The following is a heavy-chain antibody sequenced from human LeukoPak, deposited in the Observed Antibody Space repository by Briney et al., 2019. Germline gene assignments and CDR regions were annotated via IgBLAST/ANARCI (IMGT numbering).Heavy chain of an antibody. CDR1: GFTFSNYR. D-gene: IGHD1-20*01. Sequence: GGSLRLSCAASGFTFSNYRMRWVRQAPGKGLEWVANIDPDGSETQYVGSVKGRFTTSRDNAKNSLYLQMNSLRAEDTAIYYCARIWYFGDNNWRYFDYWGQGTLVTVSS. CDR2: IDPDGSET. V-gene: IGHV3-7*01. J-gene: IGHJ4*02. CDR3: ARIWYFGDNNWRYFDY.